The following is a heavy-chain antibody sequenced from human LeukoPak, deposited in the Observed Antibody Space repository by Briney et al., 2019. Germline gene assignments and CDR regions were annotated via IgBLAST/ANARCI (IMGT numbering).Heavy chain of an antibody. CDR3: ARGPWWLQSVAS. Sequence: SETLSLTCAVSGASLSSASYWGWIRQPPGKGLEWIGTLSYSGDTSYNSSLRGRVTISRDTSKNLFSLRLTSVTAADTAVYYCARGPWWLQSVASWGQGTLIAVSS. V-gene: IGHV4-38-2*01. CDR1: GASLSSASY. J-gene: IGHJ4*02. D-gene: IGHD5-24*01. CDR2: LSYSGDT.